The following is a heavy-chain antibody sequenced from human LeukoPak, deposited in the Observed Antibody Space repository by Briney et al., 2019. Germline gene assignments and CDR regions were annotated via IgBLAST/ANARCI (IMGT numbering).Heavy chain of an antibody. CDR3: ARSYGDYAYNWFDP. D-gene: IGHD4-17*01. V-gene: IGHV4-61*08. CDR2: IYYSGST. Sequence: SETLSLTCTVSGGSISSGGYYWSWIRQPPGKGLEWIGYIYYSGSTNYNPSLKSRVTISVDTSKNQFSLKLSSVTAADTAVYYCARSYGDYAYNWFDPRGQETLVTVSS. CDR1: GGSISSGGYY. J-gene: IGHJ5*02.